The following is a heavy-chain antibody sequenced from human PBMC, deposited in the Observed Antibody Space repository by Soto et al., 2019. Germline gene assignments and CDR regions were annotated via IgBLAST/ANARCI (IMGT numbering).Heavy chain of an antibody. CDR2: ISGFNGDT. Sequence: ASVKVSCKAAGYTFTDYGIGWVRQAPGQGLEWMGWISGFNGDTNYAQKFQGRVTMTTDTSTNTAYLDVGRLRPDDTALYYCARMTILGGDYFDHWGQGTLVTVSS. J-gene: IGHJ4*02. D-gene: IGHD2-2*02. V-gene: IGHV1-18*01. CDR1: GYTFTDYG. CDR3: ARMTILGGDYFDH.